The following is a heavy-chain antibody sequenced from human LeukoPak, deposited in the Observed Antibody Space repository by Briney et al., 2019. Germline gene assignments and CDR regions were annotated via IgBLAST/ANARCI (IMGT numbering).Heavy chain of an antibody. Sequence: ASVKVSCKASGYTFTTYYVHWVRQAPGQGLEWMGWINPNSGDTNYAQKFQGRVTMTRDTSINTAYMELSSLRSDDTAMYYCSRARPKWGSGDYWGQGTLVTVSS. CDR2: INPNSGDT. D-gene: IGHD7-27*01. J-gene: IGHJ4*02. CDR1: GYTFTTYY. CDR3: SRARPKWGSGDY. V-gene: IGHV1-2*02.